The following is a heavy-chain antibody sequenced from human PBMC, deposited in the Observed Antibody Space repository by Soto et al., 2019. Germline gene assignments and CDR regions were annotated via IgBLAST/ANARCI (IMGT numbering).Heavy chain of an antibody. CDR3: ARDPGWNLLDY. CDR2: IYYSGST. D-gene: IGHD1-1*01. Sequence: QVQLQESGPGLVKPSETLSLTCTVSGGSVSSGSYNWSWIRQPPGKGLEWIGYIYYSGSTNYNPSLKSRVTISVDTSKNQFSLKLSSVTAADTAVYYCARDPGWNLLDYWGQGTLVTVSS. J-gene: IGHJ4*02. CDR1: GGSVSSGSYN. V-gene: IGHV4-61*01.